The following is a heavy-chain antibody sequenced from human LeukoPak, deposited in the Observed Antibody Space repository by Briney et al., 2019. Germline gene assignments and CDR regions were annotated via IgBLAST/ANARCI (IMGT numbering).Heavy chain of an antibody. CDR2: ITTTFYT. CDR3: ARRYYDILTGYHDDAFDI. CDR1: GFTFSSYS. V-gene: IGHV3-21*01. D-gene: IGHD3-9*01. Sequence: GGSLRLSCAASGFTFSSYSFNWVRQVPGKGLEWVSSITTTFYTYYTDSVKGRFTISRGNAKNSLYLQMISLRAEDTAVYYCARRYYDILTGYHDDAFDIWGQGTMVTVSS. J-gene: IGHJ3*02.